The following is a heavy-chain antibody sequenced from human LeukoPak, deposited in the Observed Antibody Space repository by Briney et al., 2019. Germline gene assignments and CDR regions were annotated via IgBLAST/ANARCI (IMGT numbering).Heavy chain of an antibody. CDR1: GYTFTSYA. CDR3: AKDHEAAAAYNWLDP. D-gene: IGHD6-13*01. CDR2: INAGNGNT. V-gene: IGHV1-3*01. J-gene: IGHJ5*02. Sequence: ASVKVSCKASGYTFTSYAMHWVRQAPGQRLEWMGWINAGNGNTKYSQKFQGRVTITRDTSASTAYMELSSLRSEDTAVYYCAKDHEAAAAYNWLDPWGQGTLVTVSS.